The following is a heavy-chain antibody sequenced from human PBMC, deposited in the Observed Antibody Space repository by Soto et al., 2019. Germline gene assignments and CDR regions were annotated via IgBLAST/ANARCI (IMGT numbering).Heavy chain of an antibody. Sequence: QVQLQESGPGLVKPSQTLSLTCTVSGGSISSGGYYWSWIRQHPGKGLEWIGYIYYSGSTYYNPSLKSRFTISVDTSKNQFSLKLSSVTAADTAVYYCARDRRYCTNGVCYARYYYYGMDVWGQGTTVTVSS. V-gene: IGHV4-31*03. CDR2: IYYSGST. CDR3: ARDRRYCTNGVCYARYYYYGMDV. J-gene: IGHJ6*02. CDR1: GGSISSGGYY. D-gene: IGHD2-8*01.